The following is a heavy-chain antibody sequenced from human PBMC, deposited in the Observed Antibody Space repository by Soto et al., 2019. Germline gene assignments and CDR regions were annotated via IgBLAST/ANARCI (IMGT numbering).Heavy chain of an antibody. Sequence: QVQLVQSGAEVKKPGSSVKVSCKASGGTFSSYAISWVRQAPGQGLEWMGGIITIFGTADYAQKFQGRVTITADKSTSTAYMELSSLRSEDTAVYYCASVETQRYYYGKDVWGQGTTVTVSS. J-gene: IGHJ6*02. D-gene: IGHD2-15*01. CDR2: IITIFGTA. V-gene: IGHV1-69*14. CDR3: ASVETQRYYYGKDV. CDR1: GGTFSSYA.